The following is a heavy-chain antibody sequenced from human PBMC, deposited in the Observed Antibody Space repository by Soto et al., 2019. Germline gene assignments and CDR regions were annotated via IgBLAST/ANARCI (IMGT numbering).Heavy chain of an antibody. Sequence: SETLSLTCTVSGGSISSYYSSWIRQPPGKGLEWIGYIYYSGSTNYNPSLKSRVTISVDTSKNQFSLKLSSVTAADTAVYYCARHADFSLYCSGGSCYFDYWGQGTLVTVPQ. CDR3: ARHADFSLYCSGGSCYFDY. CDR1: GGSISSYY. V-gene: IGHV4-59*08. J-gene: IGHJ4*02. CDR2: IYYSGST. D-gene: IGHD2-15*01.